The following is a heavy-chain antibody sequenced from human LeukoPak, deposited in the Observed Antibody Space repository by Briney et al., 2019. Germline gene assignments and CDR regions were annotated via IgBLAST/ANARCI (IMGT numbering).Heavy chain of an antibody. CDR3: ARDMRGGFSSGGADC. D-gene: IGHD3-10*01. J-gene: IGHJ4*02. Sequence: GGSLTLSCKASGFTFSSYSMNWVRQAPGQGLEWISYISRGGSTVYYADSVKGRFTVSRDNAENALFLQMNSPRAEDTAVYYCARDMRGGFSSGGADCWGQGALVTVSS. CDR1: GFTFSSYS. CDR2: ISRGGSTV. V-gene: IGHV3-48*01.